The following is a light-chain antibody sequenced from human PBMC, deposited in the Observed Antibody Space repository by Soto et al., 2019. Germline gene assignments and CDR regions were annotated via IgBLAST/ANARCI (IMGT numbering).Light chain of an antibody. V-gene: IGLV1-51*01. CDR1: SSNIGNNA. Sequence: QSVLTQPPSVSAAPGQKVTIACSGSSSNIGNNAVSWYQQLPGTAPKLLIYDNNKRPTGIPDRFSGSKSGTAATLGITGLQTVDEADYYCGTWDSSLGAGVFGGGTKLTVL. CDR3: GTWDSSLGAGV. CDR2: DNN. J-gene: IGLJ2*01.